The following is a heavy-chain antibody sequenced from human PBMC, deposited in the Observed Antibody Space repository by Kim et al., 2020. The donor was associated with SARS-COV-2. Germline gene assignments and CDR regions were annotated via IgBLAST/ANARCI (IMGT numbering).Heavy chain of an antibody. V-gene: IGHV3-11*04. CDR3: ARDGVAVAGTYYYYGMDV. D-gene: IGHD6-19*01. Sequence: GRFTISRDNDKNSLFLQMNSLRAEDTAVYYCARDGVAVAGTYYYYGMDVWGQGTTVTVSS. J-gene: IGHJ6*02.